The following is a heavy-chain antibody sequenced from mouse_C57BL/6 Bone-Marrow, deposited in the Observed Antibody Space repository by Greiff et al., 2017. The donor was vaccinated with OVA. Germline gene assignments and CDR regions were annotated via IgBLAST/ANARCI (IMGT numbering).Heavy chain of an antibody. J-gene: IGHJ3*01. V-gene: IGHV1-59*01. Sequence: VQLQQPGAELVRPGTSVKLSCKASGYTFTSYWMHWVKQRPGQGLEWIGVIDPSDSYTNYNQKFKGKATLTVDTSSSTAYMQLSSLTSEDSAVYYCARERYYGSSSWFAYWGQGTLVTVSA. D-gene: IGHD1-1*01. CDR3: ARERYYGSSSWFAY. CDR2: IDPSDSYT. CDR1: GYTFTSYW.